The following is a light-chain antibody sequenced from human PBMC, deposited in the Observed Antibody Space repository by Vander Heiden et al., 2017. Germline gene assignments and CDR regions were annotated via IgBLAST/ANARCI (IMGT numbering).Light chain of an antibody. V-gene: IGKV1-39*01. Sequence: DTQTTHSPSSLSASVGARVTITCRASQSISSYLNWYQQNPGKAPKLLIYAASSLQSGVPSRFSGSGSETDFTLTMSSLQPEDFATYFCQQSYSTPQAFGQGTKVEIK. CDR1: QSISSY. J-gene: IGKJ1*01. CDR2: AAS. CDR3: QQSYSTPQA.